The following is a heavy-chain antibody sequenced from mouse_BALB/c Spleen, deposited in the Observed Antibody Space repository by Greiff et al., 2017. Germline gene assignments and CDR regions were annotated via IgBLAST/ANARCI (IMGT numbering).Heavy chain of an antibody. CDR2: IWGDGST. V-gene: IGHV2-6-7*01. Sequence: VKVEESGPGLVAPSQSLSITCTVSGFSLTGYGVNWVRQPPGKGLEWLGMIWGDGSTDYNSALKSRLSISKDNSKSQVFLKMNSLQTDDTARYYCARVPTGTDWYFDVWGAGTTVTVSS. CDR1: GFSLTGYG. D-gene: IGHD4-1*01. CDR3: ARVPTGTDWYFDV. J-gene: IGHJ1*01.